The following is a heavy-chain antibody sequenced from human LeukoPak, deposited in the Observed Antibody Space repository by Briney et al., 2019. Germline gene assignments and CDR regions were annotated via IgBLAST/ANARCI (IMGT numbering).Heavy chain of an antibody. CDR2: ISWNSGSI. CDR1: GFTFDDYA. D-gene: IGHD2-8*01. CDR3: AKDSMYDSTGYFDY. V-gene: IGHV3-9*01. Sequence: PGRSLRLSCAASGFTFDDYAMHWVRQAPGKGLEWASGISWNSGSIGYADPVKGRFTISRDNAKNPLYLQMNSLRAEDTALYYCAKDSMYDSTGYFDYWGQGTLVTVSS. J-gene: IGHJ4*02.